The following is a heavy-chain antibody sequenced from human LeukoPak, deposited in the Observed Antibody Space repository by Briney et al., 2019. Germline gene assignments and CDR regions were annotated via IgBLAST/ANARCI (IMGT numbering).Heavy chain of an antibody. CDR1: GDSVSSNSAA. Sequence: SQTLSLTCAISGDSVSSNSAAWNWISQSPSSGLEWLGRTYYRSKWYNDYAVSVKSRITINPDTSKNQFSLQLNSVTPEDTAVYYCARDRPSHSSGWYGGTYYFDYWGQGTLVTVSS. CDR3: ARDRPSHSSGWYGGTYYFDY. V-gene: IGHV6-1*01. D-gene: IGHD6-19*01. CDR2: TYYRSKWYN. J-gene: IGHJ4*02.